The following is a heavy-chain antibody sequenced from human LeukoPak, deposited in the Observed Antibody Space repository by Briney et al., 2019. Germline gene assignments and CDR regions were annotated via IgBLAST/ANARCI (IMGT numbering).Heavy chain of an antibody. CDR3: ARIVAVAGTTFDY. V-gene: IGHV4-59*01. CDR2: IYYSGST. J-gene: IGHJ4*02. CDR1: GGSISSYY. D-gene: IGHD6-19*01. Sequence: SETLSLTCTVSGGSISSYYWSWIRQPPGKGLEWIGYIYYSGSTNYNPSLKSRVTISVDTSKNQFSLKLSSVTAADTAVYYCARIVAVAGTTFDYWGQGTLVTVSS.